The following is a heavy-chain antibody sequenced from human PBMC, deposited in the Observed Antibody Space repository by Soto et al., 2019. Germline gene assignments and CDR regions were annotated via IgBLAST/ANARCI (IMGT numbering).Heavy chain of an antibody. D-gene: IGHD3-3*01. J-gene: IGHJ3*02. V-gene: IGHV3-48*02. CDR3: ARDEYPRYYDFWSGYIVGAFDI. CDR2: ISSSSSTI. Sequence: QPGGSLRLSCAASGFTFSSYSMNWVRQAPGKGLEWVSYISSSSSTIYYADSVKGRFTISRDNAKNSLYLQMNSLRDEDTAVYYCARDEYPRYYDFWSGYIVGAFDIWGQGTMVTVSS. CDR1: GFTFSSYS.